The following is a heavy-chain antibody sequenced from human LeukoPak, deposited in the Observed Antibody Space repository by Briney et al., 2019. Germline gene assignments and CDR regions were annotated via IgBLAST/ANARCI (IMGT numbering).Heavy chain of an antibody. CDR1: GFKFGSYA. D-gene: IGHD2-2*02. CDR3: ARYCSSTSCYRPP. V-gene: IGHV3-49*04. J-gene: IGHJ5*02. Sequence: GGSLRLSCTGSGFKFGSYAMSWVRQAPGKGLEWLGFIRSRPYGGTADHAASVKGRFTVSRDDSQSIAYLQMNSLKTEDTAVYYCARYCSSTSCYRPPWGQGALVTVSS. CDR2: IRSRPYGGTA.